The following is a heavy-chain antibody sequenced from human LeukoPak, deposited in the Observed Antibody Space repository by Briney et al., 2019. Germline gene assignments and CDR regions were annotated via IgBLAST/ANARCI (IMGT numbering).Heavy chain of an antibody. CDR1: GFTFSTYA. D-gene: IGHD3-22*01. J-gene: IGHJ4*02. V-gene: IGHV3-23*01. CDR3: AIIPHSSYYYDSSGYLDY. Sequence: QPGGSLRLSCAASGFTFSTYAMNWVRQAPGKGLEWVSAISGSGGSTYTADSVKGRFTISRNNSKNTLYLQMNSLRAEDTAIYYCAIIPHSSYYYDSSGYLDYWGQGTLVSVSS. CDR2: ISGSGGST.